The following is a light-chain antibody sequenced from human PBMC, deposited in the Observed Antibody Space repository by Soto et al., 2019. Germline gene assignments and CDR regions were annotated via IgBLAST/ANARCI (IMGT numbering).Light chain of an antibody. CDR2: DAS. V-gene: IGKV3-11*01. CDR3: QQRSDWPPLT. Sequence: EIVLTQSPATLSLSPGERATLSCRTSHSVTSYLAWYQQKPGQAPRLLIYDASIRATGIPARFSGSGSGTDFTLTIASLEPEHSAVYYCQQRSDWPPLTFGGGTKVEIK. J-gene: IGKJ4*01. CDR1: HSVTSY.